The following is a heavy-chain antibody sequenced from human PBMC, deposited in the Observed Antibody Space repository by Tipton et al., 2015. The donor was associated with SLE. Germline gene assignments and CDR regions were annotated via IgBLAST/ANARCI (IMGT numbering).Heavy chain of an antibody. CDR3: ARNGGGLPLGY. D-gene: IGHD5-12*01. V-gene: IGHV4-59*11. Sequence: TLSLTCTVSGDTISDHYWSWIRQPPGKGLEWIGYISYSGSTNYSPSLKSRVTISLDTSKTQFSLNLRSVTAADTAIYYCARNGGGLPLGYWGQGTLVTVSS. CDR1: GDTISDHY. J-gene: IGHJ4*02. CDR2: ISYSGST.